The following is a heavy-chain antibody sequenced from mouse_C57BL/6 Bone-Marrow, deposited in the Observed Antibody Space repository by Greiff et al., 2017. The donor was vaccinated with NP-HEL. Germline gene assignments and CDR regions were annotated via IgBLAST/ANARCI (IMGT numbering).Heavy chain of an antibody. D-gene: IGHD1-1*01. J-gene: IGHJ2*01. CDR1: GFSLSTSNMG. CDR3: AQGGDGSRRVYFDY. V-gene: IGHV8-5*01. Sequence: LKESGPGILQPSQPLSLTCSFSGFSLSTSNMGIGWIRQPSGKGLEWLAHIWWNDDKYYNPSLKSRLTISKDTSNNQVFLNSTSVDTADTATYYCAQGGDGSRRVYFDYWGQGTTLTVSS. CDR2: IWWNDDK.